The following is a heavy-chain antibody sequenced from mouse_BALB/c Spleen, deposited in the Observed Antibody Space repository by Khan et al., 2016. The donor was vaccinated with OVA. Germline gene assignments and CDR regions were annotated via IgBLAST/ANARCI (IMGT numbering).Heavy chain of an antibody. CDR2: ITPNNGGT. J-gene: IGHJ2*01. Sequence: EVKLQESGPELVKPGASVKISCKASGYTFTDYNMDWVKQSHGKSLEWIGDITPNNGGTIYNQKFKGTATLTVDKSSSTAYMELRSLTSEDTAVYYCTRGGHGSPFDYWGQGTTLTVSS. V-gene: IGHV1-18*01. CDR1: GYTFTDYN. D-gene: IGHD1-1*01. CDR3: TRGGHGSPFDY.